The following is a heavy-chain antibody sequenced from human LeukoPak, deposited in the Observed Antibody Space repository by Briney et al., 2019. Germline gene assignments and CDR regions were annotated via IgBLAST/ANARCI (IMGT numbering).Heavy chain of an antibody. Sequence: PGGSLRLSCAASGFTVSSNYMSWVRQAPGKGLEWVSVIYSGGSTYYADSVKGRFTISRDNSKNTLYLQMNSLRAEDTAVYYCARVRYSSSWGPPFDYWGQGTLVTVSS. J-gene: IGHJ4*02. D-gene: IGHD6-13*01. CDR1: GFTVSSNY. CDR3: ARVRYSSSWGPPFDY. V-gene: IGHV3-53*05. CDR2: IYSGGST.